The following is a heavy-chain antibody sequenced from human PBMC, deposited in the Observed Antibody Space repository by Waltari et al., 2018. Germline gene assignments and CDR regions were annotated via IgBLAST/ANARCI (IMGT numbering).Heavy chain of an antibody. CDR1: GDPLSGYY. V-gene: IGHV4-34*01. Sequence: QVQLQQWGAGLLRPSETLSLSCGFQGDPLSGYYWSWIRQAPGKGLQWIGQVHHSGTTNYNPSLKNRLNISGDRSKNQIYLRLTSVTAADTGVYYCARGGGFSGHDSHYFDFWGQGDLVTVSS. D-gene: IGHD5-12*01. CDR2: VHHSGTT. CDR3: ARGGGFSGHDSHYFDF. J-gene: IGHJ4*02.